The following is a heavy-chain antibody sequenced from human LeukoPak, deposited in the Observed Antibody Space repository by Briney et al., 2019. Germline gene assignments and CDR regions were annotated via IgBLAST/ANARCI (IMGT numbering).Heavy chain of an antibody. CDR1: GYTFTSYG. CDR3: ARAAIYYYGSGSYYPPDY. V-gene: IGHV1-18*01. J-gene: IGHJ4*02. Sequence: GSSVKVSYKASGYTFTSYGISWVRQAPGQGLEWMGWISAYNGNTNYAQKLQGRVTMTTDTSTSTAYMELSSLRSDDTAVYYCARAAIYYYGSGSYYPPDYWGQGTLVTVSS. CDR2: ISAYNGNT. D-gene: IGHD3-10*01.